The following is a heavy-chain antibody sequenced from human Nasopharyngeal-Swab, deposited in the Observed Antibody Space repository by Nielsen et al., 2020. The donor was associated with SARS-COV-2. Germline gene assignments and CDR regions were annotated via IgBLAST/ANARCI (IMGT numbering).Heavy chain of an antibody. J-gene: IGHJ4*02. CDR3: ARDNRGRDYYFDF. CDR2: INPHSGGT. Sequence: ASVKVSCKASGYTFTDYYLHWVRQAPGQGLEWMGWINPHSGGTKYAQKFQGRDTMTRDTSTNTAYMQLSSLGSDDTAVYFCARDNRGRDYYFDFWGQGTRVTVSS. CDR1: GYTFTDYY. V-gene: IGHV1-2*02. D-gene: IGHD2-21*02.